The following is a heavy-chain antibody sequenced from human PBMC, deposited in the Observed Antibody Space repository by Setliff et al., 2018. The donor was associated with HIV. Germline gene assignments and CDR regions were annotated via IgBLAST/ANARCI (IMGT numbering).Heavy chain of an antibody. D-gene: IGHD5-12*01. CDR3: ARDRRDGLYYHGMDV. V-gene: IGHV1-46*01. J-gene: IGHJ6*02. Sequence: ASVKVSCKASGYTFTNYFMHWVRQAPGQGLEWMGIINPSGGSTSYAQKFQGRVTMTRDTSTGTVYMELSSLRSEDTAVYYCARDRRDGLYYHGMDVWGQGTTVTVSS. CDR2: INPSGGST. CDR1: GYTFTNYF.